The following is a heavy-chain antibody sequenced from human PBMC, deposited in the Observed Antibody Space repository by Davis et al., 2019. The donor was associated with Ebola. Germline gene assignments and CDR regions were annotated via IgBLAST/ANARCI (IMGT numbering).Heavy chain of an antibody. CDR1: GYTFTGYY. D-gene: IGHD6-19*01. CDR3: ARDESGIAVAGTGPFFDY. J-gene: IGHJ4*02. Sequence: SVKVSCKASGYTFTGYYMHWVRQAPGQGLEWMGGIIPIFGTANYAQKFQGRVTITADESTSTAYMELSSLRSDDTAVYYCARDESGIAVAGTGPFFDYWGQGTLVTVSS. CDR2: IIPIFGTA. V-gene: IGHV1-69*13.